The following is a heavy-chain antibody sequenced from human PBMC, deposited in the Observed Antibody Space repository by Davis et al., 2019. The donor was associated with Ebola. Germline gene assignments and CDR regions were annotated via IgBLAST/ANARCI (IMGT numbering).Heavy chain of an antibody. Sequence: ASVKVSCKASGYTFTSYDINWVRQATGQGREWMGWMNPNSGNTGYAQKFQGRVTMTRNTSISTAYMELSSLRSEDTAVYYCASVRIAAAGRRFDPWGQGTLVTVSS. CDR3: ASVRIAAAGRRFDP. J-gene: IGHJ5*02. CDR2: MNPNSGNT. V-gene: IGHV1-8*01. CDR1: GYTFTSYD. D-gene: IGHD6-13*01.